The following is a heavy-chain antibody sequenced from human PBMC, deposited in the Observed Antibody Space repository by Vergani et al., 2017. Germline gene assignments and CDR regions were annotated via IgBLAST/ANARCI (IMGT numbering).Heavy chain of an antibody. V-gene: IGHV1-69*02. D-gene: IGHD6-25*01. CDR1: GDIFNNYT. CDR3: ARVSHEDNSGGEPFDY. Sequence: QVHLEQSGTEVKKPGSSVKVSCKVSGDIFNNYTVTWVRQSPGQGLEWMGRIIPIIRLATSAQKFQDRVKITGDTSTNTVYMEMNNLRSEDTAVYYCARVSHEDNSGGEPFDYWGQGTLVTVSS. CDR2: IIPIIRLA. J-gene: IGHJ4*02.